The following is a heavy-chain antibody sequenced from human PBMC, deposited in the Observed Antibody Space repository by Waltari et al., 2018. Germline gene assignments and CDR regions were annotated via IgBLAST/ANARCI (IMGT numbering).Heavy chain of an antibody. CDR3: SKWNSLLGTYFDF. CDR2: IKSGTYGGTR. CDR1: GFSFGDYA. J-gene: IGHJ4*02. D-gene: IGHD3-16*01. V-gene: IGHV3-49*04. Sequence: EVQLVESGGGLVQPGRSLRLSCRSSGFSFGDYAMTWVRQAPGKGLEWVGFIKSGTYGGTREYAASVRGRFSISRDDSNSIADLQMDSLQIEDTAVYYCSKWNSLLGTYFDFWGQGTLVTVSS.